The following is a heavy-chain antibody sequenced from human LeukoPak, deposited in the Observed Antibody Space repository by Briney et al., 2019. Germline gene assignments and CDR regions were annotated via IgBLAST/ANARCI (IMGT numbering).Heavy chain of an antibody. V-gene: IGHV3-74*01. J-gene: IGHJ4*02. CDR3: AREGEGFDY. D-gene: IGHD3-16*01. Sequence: GGSLRLSCVASGFTFSNYWMHWVRQAPGKGLVWVSRIKTDGSRTNYADSVKGRFTISRDNAKNSLYLQMNSLRAEDTAVYYCAREGEGFDYWGQGTLVTVSS. CDR1: GFTFSNYW. CDR2: IKTDGSRT.